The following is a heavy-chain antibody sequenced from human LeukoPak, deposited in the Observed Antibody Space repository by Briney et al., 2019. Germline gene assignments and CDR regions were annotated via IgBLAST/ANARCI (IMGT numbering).Heavy chain of an antibody. CDR2: SSNRGST. CDR3: ARVKRVAVAEYYYYYGLDV. J-gene: IGHJ6*02. Sequence: SETLSLTCSVSGGSISSNYWSWIRQPPGKGLEWIGYSSNRGSTNYNPSLESRVTISVDTSKNQFSLKLRSVTAADTAVYYCARVKRVAVAEYYYYYGLDVWGQGTTVTVSS. CDR1: GGSISSNY. D-gene: IGHD6-19*01. V-gene: IGHV4-59*01.